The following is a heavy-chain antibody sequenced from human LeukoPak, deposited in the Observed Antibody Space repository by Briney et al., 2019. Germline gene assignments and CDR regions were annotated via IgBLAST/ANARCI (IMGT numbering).Heavy chain of an antibody. CDR2: IYSGGST. D-gene: IGHD3-16*01. CDR3: ARDRIWGQRGYGMDV. Sequence: GGSLRLSCAASGFTVSSNYMSWVRQAPGKGLEWVSVIYSGGSTYYADSVKGRFTISRDNSKNTLYLQMNSLRAEDTAVYYCARDRIWGQRGYGMDVWGQGTTVTVSS. V-gene: IGHV3-66*02. J-gene: IGHJ6*02. CDR1: GFTVSSNY.